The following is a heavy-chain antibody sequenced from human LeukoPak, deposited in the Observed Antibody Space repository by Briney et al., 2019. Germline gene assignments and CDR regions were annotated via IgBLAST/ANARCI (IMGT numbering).Heavy chain of an antibody. D-gene: IGHD3-10*01. V-gene: IGHV3-66*01. J-gene: IGHJ4*02. CDR2: IYSGGST. CDR3: ARESGSGNRDFDY. CDR1: GFTVISNY. Sequence: GGSLGLSCAASGFTVISNYMNWVRQAPGKGLEWVSVIYSGGSTYYADSVKGRFTISRDDSKNTLFLQMNSLRVEDTAVYYCARESGSGNRDFDYWGQGTQVTVSS.